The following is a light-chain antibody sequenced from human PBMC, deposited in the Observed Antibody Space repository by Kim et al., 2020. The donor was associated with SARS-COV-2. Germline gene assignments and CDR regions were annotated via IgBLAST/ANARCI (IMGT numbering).Light chain of an antibody. CDR2: GAS. CDR1: QSINSD. CDR3: QQYNNWT. V-gene: IGKV3-15*01. Sequence: SLSPGERATLSCRASQSINSDYVAWYQQKPGQAPRLLIYGASTRATGIPARFSGSGSGTEFTLTISSLQSEDFAVYYCQQYNNWTFGQGTKVDIK. J-gene: IGKJ1*01.